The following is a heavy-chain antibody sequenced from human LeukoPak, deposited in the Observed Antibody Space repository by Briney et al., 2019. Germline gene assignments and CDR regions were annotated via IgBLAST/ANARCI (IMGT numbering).Heavy chain of an antibody. J-gene: IGHJ4*02. CDR2: VYYSGST. CDR1: GGSVSGYY. Sequence: ESSETLSLTCVVSGGSVSGYYWGWVRQPPGRGLEWIGYVYYSGSTNYNPSFKSRITISVDTSRNQFSLQLSSVTAADTAVYYCARIHRDCSGGAWYVLDNWGQGTLVAVSS. CDR3: ARIHRDCSGGAWYVLDN. V-gene: IGHV4-59*02. D-gene: IGHD2-15*01.